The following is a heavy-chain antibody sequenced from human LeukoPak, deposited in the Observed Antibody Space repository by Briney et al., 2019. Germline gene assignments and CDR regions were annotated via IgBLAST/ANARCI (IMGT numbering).Heavy chain of an antibody. Sequence: SETLSLTCTVSGGSISSSSYYWGWIRQPPGKGLEWIGSIYYSGSTYYNPSLKSRVTMSVDTSKNQFFLKLSSVTAADTAVYYCARVIGCSSTSCYNRYYYYMDVWGKGTTVTVSS. CDR2: IYYSGST. J-gene: IGHJ6*03. CDR1: GGSISSSSYY. CDR3: ARVIGCSSTSCYNRYYYYMDV. D-gene: IGHD2-2*02. V-gene: IGHV4-39*07.